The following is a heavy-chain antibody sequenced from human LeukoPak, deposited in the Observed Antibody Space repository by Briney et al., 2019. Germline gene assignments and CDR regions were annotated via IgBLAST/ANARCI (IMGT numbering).Heavy chain of an antibody. Sequence: ASVKVSCKASGYTFTSYYMHWVRQAPGQGLEWMGWISAYNGNTNYAQKLQGRVTMTTDTSTSTAYMELRSLRSDDTAVYYCAREGILTGYYAFDYWGQGTLVTVSS. D-gene: IGHD3-9*01. V-gene: IGHV1-18*04. CDR1: GYTFTSYY. CDR2: ISAYNGNT. CDR3: AREGILTGYYAFDY. J-gene: IGHJ4*02.